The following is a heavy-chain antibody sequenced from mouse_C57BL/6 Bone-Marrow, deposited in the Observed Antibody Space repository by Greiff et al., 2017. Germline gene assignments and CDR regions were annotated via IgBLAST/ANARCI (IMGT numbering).Heavy chain of an antibody. J-gene: IGHJ2*01. CDR3: AREDGNYYFDD. CDR2: INPNNGGT. V-gene: IGHV1-26*01. CDR1: GYTFTDYY. Sequence: EVQLQQSGPELVKPGASVKISCKASGYTFTDYYMNWVKQSHGKSLEWIGDINPNNGGTSYNQKFKGKATLTVDKSSSTAYMELRSLTSEDSAVYYCAREDGNYYFDDWGQGTTLTVSS. D-gene: IGHD2-1*01.